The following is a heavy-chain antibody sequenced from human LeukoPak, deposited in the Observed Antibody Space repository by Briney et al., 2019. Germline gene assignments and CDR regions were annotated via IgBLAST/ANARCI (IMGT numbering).Heavy chain of an antibody. Sequence: KTSETLSLTCTVSGGSISSSSYYWGWIRQPPGKGLEWIGSIYYSGSTYYNPSLKSRVTISVDTSKNQFSLKLSSVTAADTAVYYCARLGYYYDSSGYYSEYFQHWGQGTLVTVSS. J-gene: IGHJ1*01. CDR1: GGSISSSSYY. D-gene: IGHD3-22*01. CDR2: IYYSGST. CDR3: ARLGYYYDSSGYYSEYFQH. V-gene: IGHV4-39*01.